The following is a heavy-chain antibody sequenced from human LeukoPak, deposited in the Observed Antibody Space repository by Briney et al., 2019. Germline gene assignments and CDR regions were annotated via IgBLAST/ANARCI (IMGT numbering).Heavy chain of an antibody. CDR1: GYTLTELS. CDR2: FDPEDGET. J-gene: IGHJ4*02. D-gene: IGHD5-12*01. V-gene: IGHV1-24*01. CDR3: ATSLSGYNFDPFDY. Sequence: GASVKVSCKVSGYTLTELSMHWVRQAPGKGLEWMGGFDPEDGETIYAQKFQGRVTMTEDTSTDTAYMELSSLRSEDTAVYYCATSLSGYNFDPFDYWGQGTLVTVSS.